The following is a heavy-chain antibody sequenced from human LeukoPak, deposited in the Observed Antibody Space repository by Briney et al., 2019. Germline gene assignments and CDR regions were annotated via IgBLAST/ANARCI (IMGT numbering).Heavy chain of an antibody. CDR1: GGSISGSSYY. CDR2: IYNSGIT. V-gene: IGHV4-39*01. CDR3: ARLGGGGATIDY. D-gene: IGHD1-26*01. Sequence: SETLSLTCTVSGGSISGSSYYCGWFRQPPGKGLEWIGSIYNSGITSYNPSLQSRVTISVDTSKNQFSLKLSSVTAADTAVYYCARLGGGGATIDYWGQGTLVTVSS. J-gene: IGHJ4*02.